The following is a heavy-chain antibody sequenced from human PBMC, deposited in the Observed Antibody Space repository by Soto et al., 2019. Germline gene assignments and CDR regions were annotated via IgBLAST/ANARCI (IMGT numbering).Heavy chain of an antibody. D-gene: IGHD3-22*01. CDR1: GFTFSSYA. J-gene: IGHJ4*02. CDR3: ARDYYKYYDSSGYYRSPAY. CDR2: KSYDGSDK. Sequence: GGSLRLSCAASGFTFSSYAMHWVRQAPGKGLEWVALKSYDGSDKDYADSVKGRFTISRDNSRNTLFLQMNSLRAEDTALYYCARDYYKYYDSSGYYRSPAYWGQGTLVTVSS. V-gene: IGHV3-30-3*01.